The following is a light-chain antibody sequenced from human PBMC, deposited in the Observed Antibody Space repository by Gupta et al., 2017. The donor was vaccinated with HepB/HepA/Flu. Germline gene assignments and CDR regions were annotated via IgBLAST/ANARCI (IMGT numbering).Light chain of an antibody. CDR3: QQCLTTPIT. Sequence: DIQMTKSPSSLSASVGDRVTSTCRASQSIRNYLNWYQHQPGKAPKLLIYSASTLQNEVPSRFSGSGSGTEFTLTISSLQPEDFAAYYCQQCLTTPITFGQGTRLELK. CDR1: QSIRNY. CDR2: SAS. V-gene: IGKV1-39*01. J-gene: IGKJ5*01.